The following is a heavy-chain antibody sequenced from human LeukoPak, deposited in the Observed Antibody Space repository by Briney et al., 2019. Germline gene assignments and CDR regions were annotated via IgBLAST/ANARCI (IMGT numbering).Heavy chain of an antibody. CDR1: GFAFSRYW. CDR3: TRGVL. J-gene: IGHJ4*02. CDR2: INSDGSST. Sequence: GGSLRLSCAASGFAFSRYWMHWVRQAPGKGLVWVSGINSDGSSTSYADSVRGRFTISRDNAKNMLYLQMNSLRVEDTAVCYCTRGVLGGQGTLVTVSS. V-gene: IGHV3-74*01.